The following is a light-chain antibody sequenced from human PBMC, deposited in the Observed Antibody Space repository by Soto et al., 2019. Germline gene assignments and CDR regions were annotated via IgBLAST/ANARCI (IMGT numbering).Light chain of an antibody. V-gene: IGKV3-15*01. CDR3: QQYHNWPRT. J-gene: IGKJ1*01. CDR2: GAS. Sequence: EIVMTQSPATLSVSAGDRATLSCRASQSLNSNLAWYQQKPGQAPRLLIYGASTRATGIPARFSGSGSGTEFTLTISSLQSEDFAVYFCQQYHNWPRTFGQGTKVEIK. CDR1: QSLNSN.